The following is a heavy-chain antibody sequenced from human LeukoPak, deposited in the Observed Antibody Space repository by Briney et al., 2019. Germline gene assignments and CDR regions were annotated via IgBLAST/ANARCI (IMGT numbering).Heavy chain of an antibody. V-gene: IGHV1-2*06. D-gene: IGHD5-12*01. J-gene: IGHJ4*02. CDR3: AREDPFALRHSDY. CDR1: GYTFTGYY. CDR2: INPNSGGT. Sequence: GASVKVSCKASGYTFTGYYMHWVRQAPGQGLEWMGRINPNSGGTNYAQKLQGRVTMTTDTSTSTAYMELRSLRSDDTAVYYCAREDPFALRHSDYWGQGTLVTVSS.